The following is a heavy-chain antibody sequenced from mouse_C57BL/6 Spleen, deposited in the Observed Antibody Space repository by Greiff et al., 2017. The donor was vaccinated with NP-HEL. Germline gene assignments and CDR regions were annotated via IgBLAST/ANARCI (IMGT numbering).Heavy chain of an antibody. CDR2: INPNNGGT. D-gene: IGHD2-4*01. CDR3: ASYDYDWAMDY. V-gene: IGHV1-26*01. CDR1: GYTFTDYY. Sequence: EVQLQQSGPELVKPGASVKISCKASGYTFTDYYMNWVKQSHGKSLEWIGDINPNNGGTSYNQKFKGKATLTVDKSSSTAYMELRSLTSEDSAVYYCASYDYDWAMDYWGQGTSVTVSS. J-gene: IGHJ4*01.